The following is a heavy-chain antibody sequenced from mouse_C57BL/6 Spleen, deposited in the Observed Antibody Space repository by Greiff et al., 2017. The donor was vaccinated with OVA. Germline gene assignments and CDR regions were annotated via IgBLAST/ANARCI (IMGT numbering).Heavy chain of an antibody. J-gene: IGHJ2*01. V-gene: IGHV1-52*01. CDR3: AREGGIVTTYYFDY. D-gene: IGHD2-5*01. CDR1: GYTFTSYW. Sequence: VQLQQPGAELVRPGSSVKLSCKASGYTFTSYWMHWVKQRPIQGLEWIGNIDPSDSETHYNQKFKDKATLTVDKSSSTAYMQLSSLTSEDSAVYYGAREGGIVTTYYFDYWGQGTTLTVSS. CDR2: IDPSDSET.